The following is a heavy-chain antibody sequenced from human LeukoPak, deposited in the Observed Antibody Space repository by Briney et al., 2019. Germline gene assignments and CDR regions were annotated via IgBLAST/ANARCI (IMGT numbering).Heavy chain of an antibody. Sequence: GGSLRLSCAASGFTFSSYSMNWVRQAPGMGLEWVSSISSSSSYIHYADSVKGRFTISRDNAKNSLYLQMNSLRAEDTAVYYCARAGYSSGWYTDYWGQGTLVTVSS. CDR1: GFTFSSYS. CDR2: ISSSSSYI. V-gene: IGHV3-21*01. D-gene: IGHD6-19*01. CDR3: ARAGYSSGWYTDY. J-gene: IGHJ4*02.